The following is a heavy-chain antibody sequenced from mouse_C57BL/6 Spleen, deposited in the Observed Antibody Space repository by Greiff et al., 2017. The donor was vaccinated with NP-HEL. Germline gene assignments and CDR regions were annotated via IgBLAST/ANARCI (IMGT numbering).Heavy chain of an antibody. V-gene: IGHV1-42*01. CDR1: DYSFTGYY. D-gene: IGHD2-1*01. CDR2: INPSTGGT. J-gene: IGHJ2*01. CDR3: ARSHYGNYGFDY. Sequence: EVQLQESGPELVKPGASVKISCKASDYSFTGYYMNWVKQSPEKSLEWIGEINPSTGGTTYNQKFKAKATLTVDKSSSTAYMQLKSLTSEDSAVYYCARSHYGNYGFDYWGQGTTLTVSS.